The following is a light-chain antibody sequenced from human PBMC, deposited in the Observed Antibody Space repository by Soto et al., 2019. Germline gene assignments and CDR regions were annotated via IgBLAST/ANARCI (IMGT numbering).Light chain of an antibody. CDR2: EVS. V-gene: IGLV2-14*01. J-gene: IGLJ1*01. CDR1: SSDVGGYNY. CDR3: SSYTSTPARV. Sequence: QSALTQPASVSGSPGQSITISCTGTSSDVGGYNYVSWYQHHPGKAPKLIIYEVSDRPSGVSNRFSGSKSGNTASLTISGLQAEDEADYYCSSYTSTPARVFGTGTKLTVL.